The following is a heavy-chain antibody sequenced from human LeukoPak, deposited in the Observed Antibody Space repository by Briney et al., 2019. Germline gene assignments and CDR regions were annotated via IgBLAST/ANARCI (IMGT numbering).Heavy chain of an antibody. Sequence: ASVTVSCKASGYTFTSYDINWVRQATGQGLEWMGWMNPNSGNTGYAQKFQGRVTMTRNTSISTAYMELSSLRSEDTAVYYCARENVDTAMVNGYYYYYMDVCGKGTTVTVSS. J-gene: IGHJ6*03. V-gene: IGHV1-8*01. CDR1: GYTFTSYD. CDR3: ARENVDTAMVNGYYYYYMDV. CDR2: MNPNSGNT. D-gene: IGHD5-18*01.